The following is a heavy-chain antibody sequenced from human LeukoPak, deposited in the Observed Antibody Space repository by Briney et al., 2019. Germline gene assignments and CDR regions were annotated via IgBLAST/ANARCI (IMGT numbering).Heavy chain of an antibody. D-gene: IGHD6-19*01. Sequence: KPSETLSLTCTVSGGSISSYYWSWIRQPPGKGLEWIGYIYYSGSTNYNPSLKSRVTISVDTSKNQFSLKLSSVTAADTAVYYCARGIAVAGAHPKELFGWFDPWGQGTLVTVSS. CDR1: GGSISSYY. CDR2: IYYSGST. V-gene: IGHV4-59*08. J-gene: IGHJ5*02. CDR3: ARGIAVAGAHPKELFGWFDP.